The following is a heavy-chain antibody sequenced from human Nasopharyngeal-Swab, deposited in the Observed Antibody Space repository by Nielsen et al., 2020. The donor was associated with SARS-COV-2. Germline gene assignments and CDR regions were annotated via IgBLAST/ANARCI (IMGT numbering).Heavy chain of an antibody. CDR1: GFTFSSYS. CDR2: ISSSSSYI. D-gene: IGHD3-22*01. V-gene: IGHV3-21*01. Sequence: GGSLRLSCAASGFTFSSYSMNWVRQAPGKGLEWVSSISSSSSYIYYADSVKGRFTISRDNAKNSLYLQMNGLRAEDTAVYYCARDLSYYYDSSGYYYVFDYWGQGTLVTVSS. CDR3: ARDLSYYYDSSGYYYVFDY. J-gene: IGHJ4*02.